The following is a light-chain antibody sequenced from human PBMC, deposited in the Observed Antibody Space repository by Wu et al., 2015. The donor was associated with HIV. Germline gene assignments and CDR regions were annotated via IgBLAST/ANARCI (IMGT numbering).Light chain of an antibody. V-gene: IGKV3-20*01. CDR1: QSVSSSY. CDR3: QQYGSSPEYT. CDR2: GAS. Sequence: EIVLTQSPGTLSLSPGERATLSCRASQSVSSSYLAWYQQKPGQAPRLLIYGASSRATGIPDRFSGSGSGTDFTLTISRLEPEDFAVYYCQQYGSSPEYTFGQGTKAGDQT. J-gene: IGKJ2*01.